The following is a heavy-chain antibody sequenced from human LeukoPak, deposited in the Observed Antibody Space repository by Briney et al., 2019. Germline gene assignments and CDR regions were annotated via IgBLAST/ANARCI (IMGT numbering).Heavy chain of an antibody. J-gene: IGHJ4*02. V-gene: IGHV3-23*01. CDR3: AKAPSPLRRHYFDY. CDR2: ISGSGGST. CDR1: GFTFSSYA. Sequence: GGSLRLSCAASGFTFSSYAMSWVRQAPGKGLEWVSAISGSGGSTYYADSVKGRFTISRDNSKNTLYLQMNSLRAEDTAVYYCAKAPSPLRRHYFDYWGQGTLVTVSP.